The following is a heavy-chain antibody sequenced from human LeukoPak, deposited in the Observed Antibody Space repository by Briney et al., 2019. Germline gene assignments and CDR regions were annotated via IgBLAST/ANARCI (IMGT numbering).Heavy chain of an antibody. V-gene: IGHV3-23*01. Sequence: PGGSLRLSCAASGFTFNNCAMNWVRQAPGKGLEWVSSISGGGETTYYADSAKGRFTISRDNSQNTLYLQMNSLRAEDTAVYYCARDYADYVGYFFFDYWGQGTLVTVS. D-gene: IGHD4-17*01. J-gene: IGHJ4*02. CDR2: ISGGGETT. CDR3: ARDYADYVGYFFFDY. CDR1: GFTFNNCA.